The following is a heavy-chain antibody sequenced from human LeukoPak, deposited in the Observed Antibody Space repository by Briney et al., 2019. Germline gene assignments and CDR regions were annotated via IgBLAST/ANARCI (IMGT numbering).Heavy chain of an antibody. V-gene: IGHV3-30*04. J-gene: IGHJ4*02. D-gene: IGHD3-10*01. Sequence: AGGSLRLSCAASGFNFSSYAFHWVRQAPGKGLEWVAVISAGGSNKFYADSVKGRFTISRDASKNTVYLQMNGLRAEDTAIYYCSRPRGEGYGLGSFVWLYWGQGSLVSVSS. CDR3: SRPRGEGYGLGSFVWLY. CDR1: GFNFSSYA. CDR2: ISAGGSNK.